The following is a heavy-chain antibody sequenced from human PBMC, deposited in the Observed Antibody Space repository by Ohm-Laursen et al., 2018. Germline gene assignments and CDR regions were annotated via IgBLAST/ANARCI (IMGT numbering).Heavy chain of an antibody. V-gene: IGHV3-48*03. CDR2: ISISGGTI. CDR3: ARKSRYYDTSGYYLLFDY. J-gene: IGHJ4*02. CDR1: GFTFSSYE. Sequence: SLRLSCAASGFTFSSYEMNWVRQAPGMGLEWVSYISISGGTIYYADSVEGRFTISRDNAKNSLYLQMNSLRAEDTAVYYCARKSRYYDTSGYYLLFDYWGQGTLVTVSS. D-gene: IGHD3-22*01.